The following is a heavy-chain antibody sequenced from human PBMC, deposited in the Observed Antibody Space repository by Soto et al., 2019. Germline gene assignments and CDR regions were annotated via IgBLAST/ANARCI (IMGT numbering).Heavy chain of an antibody. D-gene: IGHD1-26*01. CDR1: GGSISSSSSY. CDR2: IYYSGST. CDR3: ARRRGPGSGSYPLDY. V-gene: IGHV4-39*01. Sequence: PSETLSLTCSVSGGSISSSSSYWGWIRQPPGKGLEWIGSIYYSGSTYYNPSIKSRVTISVDTSKNQFSLKLSSVTAADTAVYYCARRRGPGSGSYPLDYWGQGTMVTVSS. J-gene: IGHJ4*02.